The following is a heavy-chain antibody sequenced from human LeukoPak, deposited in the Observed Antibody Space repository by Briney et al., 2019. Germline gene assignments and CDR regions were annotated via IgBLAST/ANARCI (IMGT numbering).Heavy chain of an antibody. CDR1: GGSISSSTYY. J-gene: IGHJ4*02. V-gene: IGHV4-39*01. D-gene: IGHD3-22*01. CDR3: GRGYYYFDY. CDR2: IYYSGST. Sequence: SETLSLTCTVSGGSISSSTYYWVWIRQPPGKGLEWIGSIYYSGSTYYNPSLKSRVTISVDTSKNQFSLNLSSVTAADTAVYYCGRGYYYFDYWGQGTLVTVSS.